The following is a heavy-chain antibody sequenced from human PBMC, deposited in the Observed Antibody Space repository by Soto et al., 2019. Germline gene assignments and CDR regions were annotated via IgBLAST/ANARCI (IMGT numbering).Heavy chain of an antibody. CDR1: GFTFSSYS. CDR3: ARDGVWFASSWARPDEHTFDY. V-gene: IGHV3-48*01. D-gene: IGHD3-10*01. Sequence: GGSLRLSCAASGFTFSSYSMNWVRQAPGKGLEWVSYISSSNSTIYYAEYVKGRFTNSRDNAKNSLFLQMNSLRAEDTAVYYCARDGVWFASSWARPDEHTFDYWGQGTLVTVSS. CDR2: ISSSNSTI. J-gene: IGHJ4*02.